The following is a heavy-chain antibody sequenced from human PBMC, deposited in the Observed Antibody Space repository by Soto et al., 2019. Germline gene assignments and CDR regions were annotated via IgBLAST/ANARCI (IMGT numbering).Heavy chain of an antibody. D-gene: IGHD5-18*01. CDR3: AGGLHSCGMDV. Sequence: QVQLVESGGGVVQPGRSLRLSCAASGFTFSSYGMHWVRQAPGKGLEWVAVISYDGSNKYYADSVKGRFTISRDNYKNTLYQQMNSRRAEDTAVYYCAGGLHSCGMDVWGQGTTVTVSS. J-gene: IGHJ6*02. V-gene: IGHV3-30*03. CDR2: ISYDGSNK. CDR1: GFTFSSYG.